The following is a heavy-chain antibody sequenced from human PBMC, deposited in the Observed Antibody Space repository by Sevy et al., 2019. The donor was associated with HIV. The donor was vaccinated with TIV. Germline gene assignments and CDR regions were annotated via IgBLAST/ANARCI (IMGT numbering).Heavy chain of an antibody. CDR1: GFTVSSNY. Sequence: GGSLRLSCAASGFTVSSNYMSWVRQAPGKGLEWVSVIYSGGSTYYADSVKGRFTISRDNSKNTLYLQMNSLRAEDTAVYYCARGYCSGGSCPGLGYWGQGTLVTVSS. J-gene: IGHJ4*02. V-gene: IGHV3-53*01. D-gene: IGHD2-15*01. CDR3: ARGYCSGGSCPGLGY. CDR2: IYSGGST.